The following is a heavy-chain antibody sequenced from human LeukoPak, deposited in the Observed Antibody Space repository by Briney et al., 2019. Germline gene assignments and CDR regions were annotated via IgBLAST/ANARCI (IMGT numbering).Heavy chain of an antibody. D-gene: IGHD2/OR15-2a*01. CDR3: AKDEGANFSEYLQH. V-gene: IGHV3-30*02. CDR1: GFTFSSYG. CDR2: IRYDGSNK. J-gene: IGHJ1*01. Sequence: GGSLRLSCAASGFTFSSYGMQWVRQAPGKGLQRVAFIRYDGSNKYYGDSVKGRFTISRDNSKNTLYLQMNSLTADDTAVYYCAKDEGANFSEYLQHWGQGTLVTVSS.